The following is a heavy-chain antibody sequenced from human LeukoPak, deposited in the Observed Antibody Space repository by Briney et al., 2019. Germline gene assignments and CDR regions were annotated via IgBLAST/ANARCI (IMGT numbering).Heavy chain of an antibody. J-gene: IGHJ4*02. CDR1: GGSISSGGYS. CDR2: IYYSGST. D-gene: IGHD3-10*01. CDR3: ARDSGYYGSGGYYFDY. Sequence: SETLSLTCAVSGGSISSGGYSWSWIRQTPGTGLEWIGYIYYSGSTNYNPSLKSRVTISVDTSKNQFSLKLSSVTAADTAVYYCARDSGYYGSGGYYFDYWGQGTLVTVSS. V-gene: IGHV4-61*08.